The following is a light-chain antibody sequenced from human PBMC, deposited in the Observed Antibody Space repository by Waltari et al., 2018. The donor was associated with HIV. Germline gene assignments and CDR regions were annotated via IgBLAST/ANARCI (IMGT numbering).Light chain of an antibody. V-gene: IGLV2-14*01. CDR3: SSYTSSSTLSYV. CDR2: EVS. CDR1: SSDVGGYNY. J-gene: IGLJ1*01. Sequence: QSALTPPASVSGSPGQSITISCTGTSSDVGGYNYVSWYQQHPGKAPKLVIYEVSNRPAGVSNRFSGVKAGNTASLTISGLQAEDEADYYCSSYTSSSTLSYVFGTGTKVTVL.